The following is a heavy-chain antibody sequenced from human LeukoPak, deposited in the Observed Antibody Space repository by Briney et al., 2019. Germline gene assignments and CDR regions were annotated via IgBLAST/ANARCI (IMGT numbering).Heavy chain of an antibody. CDR3: ARDQWADYGDSNSGYYYYYMDV. Sequence: GGSLRLSCAASGFTFSDYYMTWLRQAAGKGVEGVSSISSSSSYIYYADSVKGRFTISRDNAKNSLYLQMNCLRADDTAVYYCARDQWADYGDSNSGYYYYYMDVWGKGTTVTVSS. J-gene: IGHJ6*03. CDR2: ISSSSSYI. D-gene: IGHD4-17*01. V-gene: IGHV3-11*06. CDR1: GFTFSDYY.